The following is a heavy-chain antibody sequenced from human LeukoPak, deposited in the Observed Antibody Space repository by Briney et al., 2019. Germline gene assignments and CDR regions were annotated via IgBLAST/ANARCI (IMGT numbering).Heavy chain of an antibody. Sequence: SETLSLTCAVYGGSFSGYYWSWIRQPPGKGLEWIGEINHSGSTNYNPSLKSRVTISVDTSKNQFSLKLSSVTAADTAVYYCARVGDRRTHTHFSGAAGTRWFDPWGQGTLVTVSS. V-gene: IGHV4-34*01. CDR3: ARVGDRRTHTHFSGAAGTRWFDP. CDR2: INHSGST. CDR1: GGSFSGYY. D-gene: IGHD6-13*01. J-gene: IGHJ5*02.